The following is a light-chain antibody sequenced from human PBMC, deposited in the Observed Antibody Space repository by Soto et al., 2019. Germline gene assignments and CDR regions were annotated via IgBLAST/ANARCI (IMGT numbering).Light chain of an antibody. V-gene: IGLV1-40*01. J-gene: IGLJ1*01. CDR1: SSNIGAGYD. CDR2: GNN. Sequence: QSALTQPPSVSGAPGQRVIISCTGSSSNIGAGYDVHWYQQIPGTAPKLLIFGNNNRPSGVPDRFSGSKSGTSASLAITGLQAEDEADYYCQSYDSSLSRFVFATGTKGTVL. CDR3: QSYDSSLSRFV.